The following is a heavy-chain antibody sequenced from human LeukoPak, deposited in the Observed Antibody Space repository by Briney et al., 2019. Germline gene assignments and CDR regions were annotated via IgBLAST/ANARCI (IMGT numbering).Heavy chain of an antibody. J-gene: IGHJ2*01. CDR2: FYSNANI. Sequence: SETLSLTCTVSGGSFNNGISFWSWIRQPAGKGLEGIRLFYSNANINYNPSLKRRVTISLDTSKNQFSLNLSSVTAADTAVYYCASVYYSNSYDFWYCDLWGRGTLVTVSS. D-gene: IGHD6-13*01. CDR1: GGSFNNGISF. V-gene: IGHV4-61*10. CDR3: ASVYYSNSYDFWYCDL.